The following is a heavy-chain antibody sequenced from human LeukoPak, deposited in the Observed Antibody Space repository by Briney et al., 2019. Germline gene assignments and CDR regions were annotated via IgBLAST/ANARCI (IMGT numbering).Heavy chain of an antibody. CDR1: GFTLSSYG. D-gene: IGHD6-25*01. CDR3: AKEKVFTSTGWTTIEY. Sequence: GGSLRLSCAASGFTLSSYGMHWVRQAPGKGLERVAVISYDGNAKHYADSVKGRFTISRDNSKNTLYLQMNSLRSEDTAVYYCAKEKVFTSTGWTTIEYWGQGTLVTVSS. V-gene: IGHV3-30*18. J-gene: IGHJ4*02. CDR2: ISYDGNAK.